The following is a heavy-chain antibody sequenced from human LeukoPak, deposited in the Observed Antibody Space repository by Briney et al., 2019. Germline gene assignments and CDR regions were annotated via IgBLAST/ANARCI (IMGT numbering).Heavy chain of an antibody. V-gene: IGHV3-33*01. J-gene: IGHJ4*02. CDR1: GFTFNIYG. CDR2: TWFDGSHN. CDR3: AREDQQLVRIYLDF. D-gene: IGHD6-13*01. Sequence: PGGSLRLSCAAPGFTFNIYGMHWVRQAPGKGLEWVALTWFDGSHNYYADSVKGRFTISRDNSKNTLYLQMNSLRAEDTAVYFCAREDQQLVRIYLDFWGQGTLVTVSS.